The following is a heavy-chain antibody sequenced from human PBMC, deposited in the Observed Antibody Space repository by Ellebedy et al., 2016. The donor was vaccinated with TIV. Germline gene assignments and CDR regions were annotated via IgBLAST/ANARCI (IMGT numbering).Heavy chain of an antibody. V-gene: IGHV4-39*07. CDR3: ARGRKRVVVVAATGRTNPGWFDP. D-gene: IGHD2-15*01. J-gene: IGHJ5*02. CDR1: GGSISSSSYY. CDR2: INHSGSI. Sequence: SETLSLTCTVSGGSISSSSYYWSWIRQPPGKGLEWIGEINHSGSINYNPSLKSRVTISVDTSKNQFSLKLSSVTAADTAVYYCARGRKRVVVVAATGRTNPGWFDPWGQGTLVTVSS.